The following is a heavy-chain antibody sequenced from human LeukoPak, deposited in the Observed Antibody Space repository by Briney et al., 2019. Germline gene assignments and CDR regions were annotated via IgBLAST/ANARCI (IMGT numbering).Heavy chain of an antibody. CDR3: ARLGRITMVRGGILDY. V-gene: IGHV5-51*01. CDR2: IYPGGSDT. J-gene: IGHJ4*02. D-gene: IGHD3-10*01. Sequence: GESLKISCKGSGYSFTSYWIGWVRQMPGKGLEWMGIIYPGGSDTRYSPSFQGQVTISADKSISTAYLQWSSLKASDTAMYYCARLGRITMVRGGILDYWGQGTLVTVSS. CDR1: GYSFTSYW.